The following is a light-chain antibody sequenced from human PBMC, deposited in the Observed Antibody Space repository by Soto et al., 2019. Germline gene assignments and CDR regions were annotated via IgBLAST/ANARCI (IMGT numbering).Light chain of an antibody. V-gene: IGLV1-40*01. J-gene: IGLJ2*01. CDR1: SSNIGAGYD. CDR2: GNS. CDR3: LSYDSSLSGSEV. Sequence: QSVLTQPPSVSGAPGQRVTISCTGSSSNIGAGYDVHWYQQLPGTAPKLLIYGNSNRPSGVPDRFSGSKSGTSASLAITGLQAEDEADYYCLSYDSSLSGSEVFGGGTKLTVL.